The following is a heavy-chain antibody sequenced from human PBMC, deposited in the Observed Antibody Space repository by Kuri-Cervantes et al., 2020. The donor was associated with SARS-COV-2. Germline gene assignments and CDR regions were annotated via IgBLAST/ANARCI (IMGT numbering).Heavy chain of an antibody. J-gene: IGHJ4*02. Sequence: GESLKISCAASGFMFSRCGMHWVRQAPGKGLEWVAYISFDGSIKDNIVSGKGRFTISRDNSQNTLYLQMNTLRSEDTAVYCCVTDRLGVHDSWGQGTLVTVSS. CDR2: ISFDGSIK. CDR1: GFMFSRCG. CDR3: VTDRLGVHDS. V-gene: IGHV3-30*03. D-gene: IGHD2-8*01.